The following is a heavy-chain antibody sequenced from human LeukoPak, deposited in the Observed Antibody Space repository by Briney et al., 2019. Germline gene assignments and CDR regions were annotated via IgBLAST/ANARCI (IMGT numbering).Heavy chain of an antibody. CDR1: GFTFSSYA. J-gene: IGHJ6*02. D-gene: IGHD1-26*01. CDR2: ISGSGGST. V-gene: IGHV3-23*01. CDR3: AKFRSDRIVGGGMDV. Sequence: GGSLRVSCAASGFTFSSYAMSWVRQAQGKGLEWVSAISGSGGSTYNADSVKGRFAISRDKSKNTLYLQMNSLRAEDTAVYYCAKFRSDRIVGGGMDVWGQGTTVTVSS.